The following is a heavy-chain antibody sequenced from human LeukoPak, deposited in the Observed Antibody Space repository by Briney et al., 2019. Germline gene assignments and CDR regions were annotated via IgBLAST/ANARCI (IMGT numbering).Heavy chain of an antibody. J-gene: IGHJ4*02. CDR2: IIPDGSST. V-gene: IGHV3-74*01. Sequence: PGGSLRLSCAASGSPFSSYWMHWVRQAPGEGLVWVSVIIPDGSSTTYADSVKGRFTISRDNAKNTLYLQMNSLRAEDTAIYYCVRLGGNYEYWGQGTLVTVSS. CDR3: VRLGGNYEY. CDR1: GSPFSSYW. D-gene: IGHD1-26*01.